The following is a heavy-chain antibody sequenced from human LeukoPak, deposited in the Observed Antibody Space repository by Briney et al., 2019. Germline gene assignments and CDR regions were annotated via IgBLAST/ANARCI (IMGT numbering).Heavy chain of an antibody. CDR1: GGSISSGSYY. J-gene: IGHJ5*02. V-gene: IGHV4-61*02. CDR3: ARAHPMGGGWFDP. D-gene: IGHD3-16*01. CDR2: IYTSGST. Sequence: PSQTLSLTCTVSGGSISSGSYYWSWIRQPAGKGLEWIGRIYTSGSTNYNPSLKSRVTISVDTSKNQFSLKLSSVTAADTAVYYCARAHPMGGGWFDPWGQGTLVTVSS.